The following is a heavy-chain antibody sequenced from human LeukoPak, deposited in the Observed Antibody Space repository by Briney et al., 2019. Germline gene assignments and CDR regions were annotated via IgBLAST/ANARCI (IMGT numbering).Heavy chain of an antibody. V-gene: IGHV3-23*01. D-gene: IGHD3-10*01. CDR2: ISGSGGST. J-gene: IGHJ4*02. Sequence: GGSLRLSCAASGFTFSSYAMSWVRQAPGKGLEWVSAISGSGGSTYYADSVKGRFTISRDNSKNTLYLQMNSLRAEDTAVYYCARDTVLLWFGESAAFDYWGQGTLVTVSS. CDR3: ARDTVLLWFGESAAFDY. CDR1: GFTFSSYA.